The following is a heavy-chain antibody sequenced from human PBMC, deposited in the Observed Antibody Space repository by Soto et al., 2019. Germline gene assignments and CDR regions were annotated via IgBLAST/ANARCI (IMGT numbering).Heavy chain of an antibody. V-gene: IGHV1-18*01. Sequence: GASVKVSCKASGYTFASYGSRWVRQAPGQGLEWMGWISAYNGNTNYAQKLQGRVTMTTDTSTSTAYMELRSLRSDDTAVYYCARDEATVTTPNWFDPWGQGTLVTVS. CDR3: ARDEATVTTPNWFDP. J-gene: IGHJ5*02. CDR2: ISAYNGNT. CDR1: GYTFASYG. D-gene: IGHD4-17*01.